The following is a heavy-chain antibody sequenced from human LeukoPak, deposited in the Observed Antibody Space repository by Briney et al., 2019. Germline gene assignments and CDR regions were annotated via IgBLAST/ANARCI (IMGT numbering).Heavy chain of an antibody. Sequence: PSETLSLTCAVYGGSFSGYYWSWIRQPPGKGLEWIGEINHSGSTNYNPSLKSRVTISVDTSKNQFSLKLSSVTAADTAVYYCARGGAIVVVPAATEDWFDPWGQGTLVTVSS. J-gene: IGHJ5*02. CDR3: ARGGAIVVVPAATEDWFDP. D-gene: IGHD2-2*01. CDR1: GGSFSGYY. V-gene: IGHV4-34*01. CDR2: INHSGST.